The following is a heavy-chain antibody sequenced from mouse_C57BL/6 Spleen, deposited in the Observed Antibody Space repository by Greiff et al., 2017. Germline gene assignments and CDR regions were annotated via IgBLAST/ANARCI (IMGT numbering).Heavy chain of an antibody. V-gene: IGHV1-50*01. CDR1: GYTFTSYW. CDR2: IDPSDSYT. Sequence: QVQLQQPGAELVKPGASVKLSCKASGYTFTSYWMQWVKQRPGQGLEWIGEIDPSDSYTNYNQKFKGKATLTVDTSSSTAYMQLSSLTSEDSAVYCCARVYYGSSQFAYWGQGTLVTVSA. J-gene: IGHJ3*01. CDR3: ARVYYGSSQFAY. D-gene: IGHD1-1*01.